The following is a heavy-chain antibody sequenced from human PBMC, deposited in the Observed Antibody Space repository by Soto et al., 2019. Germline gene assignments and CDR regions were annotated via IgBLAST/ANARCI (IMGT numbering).Heavy chain of an antibody. CDR1: GGTFSSYA. CDR2: IIPIFGTA. J-gene: IGHJ6*02. D-gene: IGHD5-12*01. V-gene: IGHV1-69*13. Sequence: SVKVSCKASGGTFSSYAISWVRQAPGQGLEWMGGIIPIFGTANYAQKFQGRVTITADESTSTAYMELSSLRSEDTAVYYCARVKIRGYSGYDFYYYYGMDVRAQGTTVTVSS. CDR3: ARVKIRGYSGYDFYYYYGMDV.